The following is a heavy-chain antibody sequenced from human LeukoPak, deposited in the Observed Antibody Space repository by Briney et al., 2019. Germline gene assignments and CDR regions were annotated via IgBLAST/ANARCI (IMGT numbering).Heavy chain of an antibody. Sequence: SQTLSLTCAISGDSVSSNSVAWNWIRQSPSRGLEWLGRAYYRSKWNKDYAVSVKSQITLNPDTSKNQFSLQLSSVTPDDTAVYYCVRGNSSRRAFDFWGQGTLVTVSS. D-gene: IGHD2-2*01. CDR3: VRGNSSRRAFDF. V-gene: IGHV6-1*01. J-gene: IGHJ4*02. CDR1: GDSVSSNSVA. CDR2: AYYRSKWNK.